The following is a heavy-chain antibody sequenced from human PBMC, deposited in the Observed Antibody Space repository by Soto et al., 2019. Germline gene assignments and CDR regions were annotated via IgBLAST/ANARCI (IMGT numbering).Heavy chain of an antibody. CDR1: GYTFTSYG. J-gene: IGHJ4*02. Sequence: ASVKVSCKASGYTFTSYGISWVRQAPGQGLEWMGWISAYNGNTNYAQKLQGRVTMTTDTSTSTAYMELRSLRSDDTAVYYCARETITAATLDGERDYWGQGTLVTVSS. D-gene: IGHD5-12*01. V-gene: IGHV1-18*01. CDR2: ISAYNGNT. CDR3: ARETITAATLDGERDY.